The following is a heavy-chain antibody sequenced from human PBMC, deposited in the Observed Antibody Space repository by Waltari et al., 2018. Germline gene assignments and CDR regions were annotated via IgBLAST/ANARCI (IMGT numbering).Heavy chain of an antibody. CDR2: ISYDGSNK. CDR3: AKDGVGTSWLNYNYYYMDV. D-gene: IGHD1-26*01. Sequence: QVHLVESGGGVVPPGRSQRLSCAASGFTFSTYAMHWVRKAPGKGLEWVALISYDGSNKYYADSVKGRFTISRDNSKNTLYLQMNSLRVEDTAAYYCAKDGVGTSWLNYNYYYMDVWGKGTTVSVSS. CDR1: GFTFSTYA. J-gene: IGHJ6*03. V-gene: IGHV3-30*18.